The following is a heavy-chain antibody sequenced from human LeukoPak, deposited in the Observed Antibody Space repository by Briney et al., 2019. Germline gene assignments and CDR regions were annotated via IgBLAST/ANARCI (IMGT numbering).Heavy chain of an antibody. D-gene: IGHD3-16*01. CDR2: IYYSGST. J-gene: IGHJ6*02. V-gene: IGHV4-59*08. Sequence: SVTLSLTCTVSGGSISSYYWSWIRQPPGKGLEWIGYIYYSGSTNYNPSLKSRVTISVDTSKNQFSLKLSSVTAADTAVYYCARQSFRGRYYYYGMDVWGQGTTVTVSS. CDR1: GGSISSYY. CDR3: ARQSFRGRYYYYGMDV.